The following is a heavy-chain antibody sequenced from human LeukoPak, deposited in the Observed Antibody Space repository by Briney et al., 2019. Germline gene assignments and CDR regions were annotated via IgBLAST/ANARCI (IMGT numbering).Heavy chain of an antibody. CDR1: GFSFSSYA. J-gene: IGHJ4*02. V-gene: IGHV3-30*19. Sequence: GGSLRLSCAASGFSFSSYAIHWVRQAPGKGLEWLSFISSDGSEKYYADSVKGRYTISRDNSKNTLYLQLSSLGVEDTAVYYCAREHGRSGYFDYWGQGTLVSVSS. CDR2: ISSDGSEK. D-gene: IGHD3-22*01. CDR3: AREHGRSGYFDY.